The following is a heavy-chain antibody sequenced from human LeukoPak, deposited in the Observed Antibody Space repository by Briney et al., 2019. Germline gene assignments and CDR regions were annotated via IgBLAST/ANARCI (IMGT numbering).Heavy chain of an antibody. Sequence: GGSLRLSCVISGFTFSDYWMNWVRQAPGKGLEWVASISQNGAERSYVDSVKGRFTISRDNPRNSLYLQMNSLRAEDTAVYYCARDGTAAALYFDLWGQGTLVTVSS. J-gene: IGHJ4*01. CDR3: ARDGTAAALYFDL. D-gene: IGHD6-13*01. CDR1: GFTFSDYW. V-gene: IGHV3-7*01. CDR2: ISQNGAER.